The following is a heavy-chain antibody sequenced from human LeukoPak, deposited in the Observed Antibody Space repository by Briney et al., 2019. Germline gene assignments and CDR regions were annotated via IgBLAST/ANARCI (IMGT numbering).Heavy chain of an antibody. CDR3: AREPYYAAGSYFPI. D-gene: IGHD3-10*01. CDR1: GFTFSSYG. Sequence: GGSLRLSCAASGFTFSSYGMHWVRQAPGKGLEWVAVIWYDGSNKDYADSVKGRFTISRDNSKNTLYLQMNSLRAEDTAVYYCAREPYYAAGSYFPIWGQGTMVTVSS. CDR2: IWYDGSNK. V-gene: IGHV3-33*08. J-gene: IGHJ3*02.